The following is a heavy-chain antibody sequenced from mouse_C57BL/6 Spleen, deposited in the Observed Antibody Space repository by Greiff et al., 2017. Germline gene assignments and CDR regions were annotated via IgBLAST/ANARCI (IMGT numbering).Heavy chain of an antibody. J-gene: IGHJ3*01. D-gene: IGHD3-2*02. CDR2: IYPEDGDT. CDR1: GYAFSRSW. Sequence: VQLQESGPELVKPGASVKISCKASGYAFSRSWMNWVKQRPGKGLEWIGRIYPEDGDTNYNGKFKGKATLTADKSSSTAYMQLSSLTSEDSAVYFCARLNSSGAWCAYWGQGTLVTVSA. CDR3: ARLNSSGAWCAY. V-gene: IGHV1-82*01.